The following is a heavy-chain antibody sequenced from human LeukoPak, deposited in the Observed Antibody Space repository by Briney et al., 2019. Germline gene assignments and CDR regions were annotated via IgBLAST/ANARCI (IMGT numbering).Heavy chain of an antibody. Sequence: PGGSLRLSCAASGFTFSSYAMSWVRQAPGKGLEWVSAISGSGGSTYYADSVKGRFTISRDNSKNTLYLQMNSLRAEDTAVYYCAKRGITGTTSYYGMDVWGQGTTVTVSS. J-gene: IGHJ6*02. V-gene: IGHV3-23*01. CDR3: AKRGITGTTSYYGMDV. CDR1: GFTFSSYA. D-gene: IGHD1-7*01. CDR2: ISGSGGST.